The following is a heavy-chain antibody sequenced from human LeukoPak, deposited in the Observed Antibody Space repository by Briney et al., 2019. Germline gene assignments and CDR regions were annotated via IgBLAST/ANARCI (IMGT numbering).Heavy chain of an antibody. Sequence: PSETLSLTCAVYGGSFSGYYWSWIRQPPGKGLEWIGEINHSGSTNYNPSLKSRVTISVDTSKNQFSLKLSSVTAADTAVYYCARPNWNSWFDPWGQGTLVTVSS. V-gene: IGHV4-34*01. CDR1: GGSFSGYY. J-gene: IGHJ5*02. D-gene: IGHD1-1*01. CDR2: INHSGST. CDR3: ARPNWNSWFDP.